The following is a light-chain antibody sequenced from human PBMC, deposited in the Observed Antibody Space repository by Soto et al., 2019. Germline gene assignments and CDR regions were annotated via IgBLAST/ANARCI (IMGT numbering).Light chain of an antibody. V-gene: IGKV3-11*01. J-gene: IGKJ4*01. CDR1: QSVSSY. Sequence: EIVLTQSPATLSLSPGERATLSCRAIQSVSSYLALYQQKPCQAPRLLIYDASNRATGIPARFSGSGSGTDFTLTISSLEPEDFSFYYCPQRSKSLGAGTKVEIK. CDR3: PQRSKS. CDR2: DAS.